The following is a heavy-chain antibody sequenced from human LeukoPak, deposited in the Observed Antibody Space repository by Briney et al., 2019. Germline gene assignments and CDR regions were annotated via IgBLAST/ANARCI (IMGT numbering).Heavy chain of an antibody. V-gene: IGHV3-48*04. D-gene: IGHD3-22*01. CDR3: ARAISPNYYDSSGYES. J-gene: IGHJ5*02. CDR2: ISSSGSTI. CDR1: GFTFGSYA. Sequence: GGSLRLSCAASGFTFGSYAMSWVRQAPGKGLEWVSYISSSGSTIYYADSVKGRFTISRDNAKNSLYLQMNSLRAEDTAVYYCARAISPNYYDSSGYESWGQGTLVTVSS.